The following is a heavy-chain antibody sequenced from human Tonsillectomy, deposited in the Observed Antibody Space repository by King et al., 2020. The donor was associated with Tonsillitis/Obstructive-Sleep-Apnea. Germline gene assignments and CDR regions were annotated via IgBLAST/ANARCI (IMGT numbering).Heavy chain of an antibody. CDR1: GFTFSRYA. D-gene: IGHD1-7*01. V-gene: IGHV3-23*04. CDR2: TSTTGGTT. J-gene: IGHJ4*02. Sequence: EVQLVESGGGLVQPGGSLRLSCAASGFTFSRYAMTWVRQAPGKGLEWVSGTSTTGGTTYYAESVKGRFTISRDNSKNTLYLQMNSLSAEDTAIYFCAKPLYDRNCDLRGLDCWGQGTLVTVSS. CDR3: AKPLYDRNCDLRGLDC.